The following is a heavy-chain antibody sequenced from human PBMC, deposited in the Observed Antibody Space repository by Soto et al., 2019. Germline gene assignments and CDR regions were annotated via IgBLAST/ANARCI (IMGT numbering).Heavy chain of an antibody. CDR2: INHSGST. J-gene: IGHJ5*02. D-gene: IGHD3-10*01. V-gene: IGHV4-34*01. CDR3: ARGRQLWLDL. Sequence: SETLSLTCAVYGGSFSGYYWSWIRQSPGKGLEWIGEINHSGSTDYKPSNKSRVTISVDMSKNQFSLKLTSVAAADTAVYFCARGRQLWLDLWGQGSLVTVSS. CDR1: GGSFSGYY.